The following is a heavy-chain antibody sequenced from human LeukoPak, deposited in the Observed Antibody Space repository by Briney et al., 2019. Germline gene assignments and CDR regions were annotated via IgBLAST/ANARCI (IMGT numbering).Heavy chain of an antibody. CDR2: ISGSAENT. J-gene: IGHJ4*02. Sequence: PGGSLRLSCATSGFTFTNYAMTWVRQAPGKGLEWVSTISGSAENTYYADSVKGRFTISRDNSKNTLYLQMNSLRAEDTVIYYCAKEEGYSYGRYFDYWGQGTLVTVSS. V-gene: IGHV3-23*01. CDR1: GFTFTNYA. D-gene: IGHD5-18*01. CDR3: AKEEGYSYGRYFDY.